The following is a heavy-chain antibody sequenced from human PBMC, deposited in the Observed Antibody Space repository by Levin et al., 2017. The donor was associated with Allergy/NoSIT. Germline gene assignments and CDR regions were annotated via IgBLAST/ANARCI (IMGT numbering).Heavy chain of an antibody. J-gene: IGHJ4*02. Sequence: RASVKVSCKASGGTFSSYAISWVRQAPGQGLEWMGGIIPIFGTANYAQKFQGRVTITADESTSTAYMELSSLRSEDTAVYYCARSIGDYGSGSYFDYWGQGTLVTVSS. D-gene: IGHD3-10*01. CDR2: IIPIFGTA. V-gene: IGHV1-69*13. CDR1: GGTFSSYA. CDR3: ARSIGDYGSGSYFDY.